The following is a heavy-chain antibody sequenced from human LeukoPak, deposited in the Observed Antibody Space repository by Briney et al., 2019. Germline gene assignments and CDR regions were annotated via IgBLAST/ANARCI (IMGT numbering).Heavy chain of an antibody. J-gene: IGHJ4*02. CDR1: GFTFSDYS. CDR2: ISSRSSYI. V-gene: IGHV3-21*01. CDR3: ARVMVRGLPRGTFNY. Sequence: GGSLRLPCAASGFTFSDYSMNWVRQAPGKGLEWVSSISSRSSYIDYADSVKGRLTISRDNAKNSLYLQMNSLRAEDTAVYYCARVMVRGLPRGTFNYWGQGTLVTVSS. D-gene: IGHD3-10*01.